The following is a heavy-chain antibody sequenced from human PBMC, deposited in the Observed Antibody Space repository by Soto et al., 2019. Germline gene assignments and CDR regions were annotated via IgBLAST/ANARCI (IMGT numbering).Heavy chain of an antibody. V-gene: IGHV3-23*01. D-gene: IGHD6-19*01. CDR3: AKATTNGGWFNPFDS. CDR1: GFSFVNYA. J-gene: IGHJ4*02. CDR2: LSGSGTST. Sequence: LRLSCSASGFSFVNYAMNWVRQAPGKGLEWVSGLSGSGTSTYYADSVKGRFTISRDNSRDTLFLQMNSLTADDTAVYYCAKATTNGGWFNPFDSWGQGALVTVSS.